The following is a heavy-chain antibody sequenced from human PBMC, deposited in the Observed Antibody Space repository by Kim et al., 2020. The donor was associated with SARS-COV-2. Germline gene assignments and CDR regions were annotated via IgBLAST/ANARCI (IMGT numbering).Heavy chain of an antibody. V-gene: IGHV3-15*01. Sequence: DGGTTHYAAPVKGRLTISRDESKHTLYLQMNSRKTEDTALYYCTTARGGHYWGQGTLVIVSS. CDR2: DGGTT. CDR3: TTARGGHY. J-gene: IGHJ4*02. D-gene: IGHD3-10*01.